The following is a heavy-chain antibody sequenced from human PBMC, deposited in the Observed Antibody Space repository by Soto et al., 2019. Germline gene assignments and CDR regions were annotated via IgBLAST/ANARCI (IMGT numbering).Heavy chain of an antibody. CDR2: IKSKSDGGTT. J-gene: IGHJ6*02. CDR1: GITFSKAW. V-gene: IGHV3-15*01. CDR3: TTNFYSDYGMDV. D-gene: IGHD4-4*01. Sequence: EVQLVESGGGLVKPGGSLRLSCAASGITFSKAWMNWVRQSPGKGLEWVGRIKSKSDGGTTDYAAPEKGRFTISRDDSENTLCLQMNSLKTEDTAVYYCTTNFYSDYGMDVWGQGTTVTVSS.